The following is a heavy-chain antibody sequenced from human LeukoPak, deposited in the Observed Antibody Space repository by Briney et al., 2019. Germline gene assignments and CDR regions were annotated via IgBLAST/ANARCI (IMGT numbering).Heavy chain of an antibody. Sequence: SETLSLTCTVSGDSVNDYYWSWIRQPPGKGLEWIGYVYYTGSTNYNPSFKSRVTISVDKSKNQFSLKLSSVTAADTALYYCARNLRFGDLSPLDFWGQGTLVTVSS. CDR2: VYYTGST. CDR1: GDSVNDYY. V-gene: IGHV4-59*02. CDR3: ARNLRFGDLSPLDF. J-gene: IGHJ4*02. D-gene: IGHD3-10*01.